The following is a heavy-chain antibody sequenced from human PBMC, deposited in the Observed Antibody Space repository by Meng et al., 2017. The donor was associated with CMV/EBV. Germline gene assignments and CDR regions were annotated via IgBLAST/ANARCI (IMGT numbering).Heavy chain of an antibody. CDR3: ARRPSIAARPWPFDI. J-gene: IGHJ3*02. CDR1: GGSISSGGYY. Sequence: LSLTCTVSGGSISSGGYYWSWIRQHPGKGLEWIGYIYYSGSTYYNPSLKSRVTISVDTSKNQFSLKLSSVTAADTAVYYCARRPSIAARPWPFDIWGQGTMVTVSS. V-gene: IGHV4-31*03. CDR2: IYYSGST. D-gene: IGHD6-6*01.